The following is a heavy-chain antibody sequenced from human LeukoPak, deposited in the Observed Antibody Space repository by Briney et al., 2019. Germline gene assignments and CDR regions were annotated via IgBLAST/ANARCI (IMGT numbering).Heavy chain of an antibody. J-gene: IGHJ4*02. CDR2: ISWNSGSI. CDR1: GFTFSSYA. V-gene: IGHV3-9*01. Sequence: GGSLRLSCAASGFTFSSYAMSWVRQAPGRGLEWVSGISWNSGSIGYADSVKGRFTISRDNAKNSLYLQMNSLRAEDTALYYCAKDITPYYYGSGSYYRQGFDYWGQGTLVTVSS. CDR3: AKDITPYYYGSGSYYRQGFDY. D-gene: IGHD3-10*01.